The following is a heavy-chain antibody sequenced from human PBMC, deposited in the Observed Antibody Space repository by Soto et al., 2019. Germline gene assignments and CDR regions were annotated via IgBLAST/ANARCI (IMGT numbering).Heavy chain of an antibody. V-gene: IGHV1-58*01. D-gene: IGHD3-22*01. CDR1: GFTFSRSA. CDR2: IVAASGKT. CDR3: AATLDWGSYDFGGYPS. J-gene: IGHJ4*02. Sequence: QMPVVQSGPEVKKPGTSVKVSCKGSGFTFSRSAVQWVRQARGQGLEWIGWIVAASGKTDYSQIFQERVTITRDMSTSTAYMELSSLSSEDTAVYYCAATLDWGSYDFGGYPSWGQGTLVTVSS.